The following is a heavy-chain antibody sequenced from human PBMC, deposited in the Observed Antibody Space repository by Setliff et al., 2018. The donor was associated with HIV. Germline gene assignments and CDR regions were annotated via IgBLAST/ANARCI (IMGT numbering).Heavy chain of an antibody. J-gene: IGHJ5*02. CDR3: ARVSIAASGPLNWFDP. Sequence: SETLSLTCTVSGGSISSDNYYWSWIRQHPGKGLEWIGYIYYSGRTYYNPSLKSRVAISLDTSKDQFSLKLSSVTAADTAVYYCARVSIAASGPLNWFDPWGQGALVTVSS. CDR1: GGSISSDNYY. V-gene: IGHV4-31*03. D-gene: IGHD6-13*01. CDR2: IYYSGRT.